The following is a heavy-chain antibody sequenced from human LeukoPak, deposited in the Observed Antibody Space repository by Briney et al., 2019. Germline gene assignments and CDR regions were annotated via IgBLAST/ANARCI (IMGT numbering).Heavy chain of an antibody. CDR3: AKDRVSRSSWFIFDS. V-gene: IGHV3-30*18. Sequence: GGSLRLSCAASGFSFDVYGMHWVRQAPGKGPEWVAVISYDGRNKYYAQSVKGRFTISRDNIKNTLYLQMNSLTTEDTAVYYCAKDRVSRSSWFIFDSWGQGALVAVSS. CDR2: ISYDGRNK. CDR1: GFSFDVYG. J-gene: IGHJ4*02. D-gene: IGHD6-13*01.